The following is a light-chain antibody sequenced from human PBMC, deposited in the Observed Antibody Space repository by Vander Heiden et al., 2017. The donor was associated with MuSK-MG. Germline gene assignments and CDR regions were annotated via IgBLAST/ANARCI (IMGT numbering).Light chain of an antibody. CDR2: GTS. V-gene: IGKV1-39*01. Sequence: DMQMTQSPPSLSASVGARVTVTCRASQSISRFLNWYQQKPGKATKLMIYGTSSLQSGVSSRFSGSGCGTDFNPTICMLLLGDVSTYYCQQSDSTLSTFGQGTKLEIK. CDR3: QQSDSTLST. J-gene: IGKJ2*01. CDR1: QSISRF.